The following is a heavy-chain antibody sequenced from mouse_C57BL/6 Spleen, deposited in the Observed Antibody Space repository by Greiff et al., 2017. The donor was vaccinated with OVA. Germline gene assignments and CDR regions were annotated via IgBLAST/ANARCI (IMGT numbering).Heavy chain of an antibody. J-gene: IGHJ1*03. Sequence: QVQLQQSGAELVKPGASVKISCKASGYAFSSYWMNWVKQRPGKGLEWIGQIYPGDGDTNYNGKFKGKATLTADKSSSTAYMQLSSLTSEDSAVYFCANIYYEYDEGPYWYFDVWGTGTTVTVSS. D-gene: IGHD2-4*01. CDR1: GYAFSSYW. V-gene: IGHV1-80*01. CDR3: ANIYYEYDEGPYWYFDV. CDR2: IYPGDGDT.